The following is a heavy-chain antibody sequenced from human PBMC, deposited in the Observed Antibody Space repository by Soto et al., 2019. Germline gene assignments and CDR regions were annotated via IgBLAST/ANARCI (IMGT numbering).Heavy chain of an antibody. J-gene: IGHJ4*02. D-gene: IGHD3-10*01. CDR2: ISQDGSNK. CDR1: GFIFSNYG. CDR3: ARAPPYGSRRYLDY. Sequence: QVQLVESGGGVVQPGRSLRLSCATSGFIFSNYGLHWVRQAPGKGLEWLTFISQDGSNKHYADFVKGLFTISRDNSKITLYLQINSLRAEDTAVYYCARAPPYGSRRYLDYWGQGTLVTVSS. V-gene: IGHV3-30-3*01.